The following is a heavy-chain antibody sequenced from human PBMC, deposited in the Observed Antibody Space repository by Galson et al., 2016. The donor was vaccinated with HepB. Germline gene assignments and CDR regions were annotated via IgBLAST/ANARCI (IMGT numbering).Heavy chain of an antibody. J-gene: IGHJ4*02. V-gene: IGHV3-7*01. Sequence: SLRLSCAASAFTFSNSGMHWVRQAPGKGLEWVASANQEGSVKSSVDSVKGRFTISRDNAKNSLFLQMNSLRVEDTAVYFCADPPSGYWGQGVLVAVSS. D-gene: IGHD6-25*01. CDR1: AFTFSNSG. CDR3: ADPPSGY. CDR2: ANQEGSVK.